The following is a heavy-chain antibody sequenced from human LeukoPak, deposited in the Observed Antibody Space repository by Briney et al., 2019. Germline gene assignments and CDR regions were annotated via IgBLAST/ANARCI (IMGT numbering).Heavy chain of an antibody. CDR1: GGSISSSSYY. CDR3: ARNLHYSKDATYSLDASLDAQNLEVDGFDI. J-gene: IGHJ3*02. V-gene: IGHV4-39*07. CDR2: MYYSGST. D-gene: IGHD4-11*01. Sequence: SETLSLTCNVSGGSISSSSYYWAWIRQPPGKGLEWIGSMYYSGSTYYNPSLKSRVILSIDTSKNHFSLKLSSVTAADTAVYYCARNLHYSKDATYSLDASLDAQNLEVDGFDIWGQGTMVTVSS.